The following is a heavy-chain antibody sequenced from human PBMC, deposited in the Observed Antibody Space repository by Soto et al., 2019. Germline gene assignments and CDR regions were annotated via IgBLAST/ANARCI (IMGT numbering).Heavy chain of an antibody. CDR3: AVNGGKYNVDK. CDR1: GRFVRSGDYY. D-gene: IGHD2-8*01. CDR2: FSHSGNT. J-gene: IGHJ4*02. V-gene: IGHV4-30-4*01. Sequence: QVQLRESGPGLVKPSQTMSLTCSVSGRFVRSGDYYWSWIRQSPEQGLEWIAYFSHSGNTYYSPSLNSRVTISFKMSKKQISPRLTSATAADTTTYYCAVNGGKYNVDKWGPGTMVTVSS.